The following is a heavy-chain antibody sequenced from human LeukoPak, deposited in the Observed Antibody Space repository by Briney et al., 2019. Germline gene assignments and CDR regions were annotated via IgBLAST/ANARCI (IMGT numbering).Heavy chain of an antibody. V-gene: IGHV3-21*01. CDR1: GFTFSDYN. J-gene: IGHJ4*02. D-gene: IGHD3-10*01. Sequence: GGSLRLSCVGSGFTFSDYNMNWVRQAPGKGLEWVSSISRSGSYIYYADSVKGRFTISRDNAGNSLSLQLNSLTAEDTAVYYCAGGFGSGNFYHDFWAQGTLITASS. CDR3: AGGFGSGNFYHDF. CDR2: ISRSGSYI.